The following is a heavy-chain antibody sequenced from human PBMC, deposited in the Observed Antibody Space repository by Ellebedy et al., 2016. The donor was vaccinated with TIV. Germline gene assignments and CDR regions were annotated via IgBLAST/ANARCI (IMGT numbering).Heavy chain of an antibody. V-gene: IGHV1-2*02. J-gene: IGHJ5*02. D-gene: IGHD3-10*01. Sequence: AASVKVSCKASGYTFTGYYIHWVRQAPGQGLEWMGWIRPSTGGTNYAQNFQGRVTMTRDTSISTAYMEMNSLTSDDTAVYYCARTYGSGSPELDPWGQGTLVTVSS. CDR1: GYTFTGYY. CDR2: IRPSTGGT. CDR3: ARTYGSGSPELDP.